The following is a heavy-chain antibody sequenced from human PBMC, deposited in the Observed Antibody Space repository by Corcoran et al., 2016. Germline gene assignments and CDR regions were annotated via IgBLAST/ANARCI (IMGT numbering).Heavy chain of an antibody. V-gene: IGHV4-39*07. J-gene: IGHJ4*02. CDR3: ARDHCSGGSCHWDLDY. Sequence: QLQLQESGPGLVKPSETLSLTCTVSGGSISSSSYYWGWIRQPPGKGLEWIGSIYYSGSTYHNPSLKSRVTISLDTSKNQFSLRLSSVTAADTGVYYCARDHCSGGSCHWDLDYWGQGTLVTVSS. CDR1: GGSISSSSYY. CDR2: IYYSGST. D-gene: IGHD2-15*01.